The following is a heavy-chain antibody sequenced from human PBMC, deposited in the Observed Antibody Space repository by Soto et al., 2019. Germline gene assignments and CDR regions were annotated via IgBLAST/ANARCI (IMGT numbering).Heavy chain of an antibody. D-gene: IGHD2-15*01. CDR1: GFTFSAYD. J-gene: IGHJ5*02. CDR3: TRELGLTGSTTGCSYNGFDV. CDR2: ISGSGGAV. Sequence: EDLLVESGGALVQPGGALRLSCEASGFTFSAYDMNWVRQAPGKGLEWIAYISGSGGAVKHSDSVKGRFTISRDNAKNEPFLQLSGLWVDDTAAYFCTRELGLTGSTTGCSYNGFDVWGQGTMVTVSS. V-gene: IGHV3-48*03.